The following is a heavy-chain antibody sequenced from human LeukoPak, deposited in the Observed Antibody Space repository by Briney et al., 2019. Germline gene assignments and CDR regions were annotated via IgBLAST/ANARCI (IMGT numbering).Heavy chain of an antibody. CDR2: INPNSGGT. Sequence: ASVKVSCKASGYTFTGYYMHWVRQAPGQGLEWMGWINPNSGGTNYAQKFQGRVTMTRDTSISTAYMELSRLRSDGTAVYYCARARRVQQWLVTDYWGQGTLVTVSS. V-gene: IGHV1-2*02. J-gene: IGHJ4*02. CDR1: GYTFTGYY. D-gene: IGHD6-19*01. CDR3: ARARRVQQWLVTDY.